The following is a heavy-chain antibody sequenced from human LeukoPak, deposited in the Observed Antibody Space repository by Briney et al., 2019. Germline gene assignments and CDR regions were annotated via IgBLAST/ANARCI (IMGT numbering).Heavy chain of an antibody. CDR3: TRDVTSRYFDL. CDR2: ISDDGANK. CDR1: GFTFSSYA. V-gene: IGHV3-30-3*01. J-gene: IGHJ2*01. D-gene: IGHD2-21*02. Sequence: GGSLRLSCAASGFTFSSYAMHWVRQAPGKGLEWVAVISDDGANKYYADSVKGRFTISRDNSKNTLSLQVNSLRAEDTAVYYCTRDVTSRYFDLWGRGTLVTVSS.